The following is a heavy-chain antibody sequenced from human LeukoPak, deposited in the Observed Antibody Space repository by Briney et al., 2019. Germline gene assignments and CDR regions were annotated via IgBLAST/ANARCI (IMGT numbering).Heavy chain of an antibody. CDR1: GGSISSYY. J-gene: IGHJ5*02. D-gene: IGHD3-9*01. V-gene: IGHV4-59*08. Sequence: SETLSLTCTVSGGSISSYYWSWIRQPPGKGLEWIGYIYYSGSTNYNPPLKSRVTISVDTSKNQFSLKLSSVTAADTAVYYCARHVSYYDILTGYGNWFDPWGQGTLVTVSS. CDR2: IYYSGST. CDR3: ARHVSYYDILTGYGNWFDP.